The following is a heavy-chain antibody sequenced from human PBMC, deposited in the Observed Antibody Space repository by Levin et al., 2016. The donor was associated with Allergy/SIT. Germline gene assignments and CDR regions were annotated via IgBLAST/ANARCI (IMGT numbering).Heavy chain of an antibody. Sequence: ASVKVSCKASGYTFTSYYMHWVRQAPGQGLEWMGIINPSGGSTSYAQKFQGRVTMTRDTSTSTVYMELSSLRSEDTAVYYCAREGDAGNSGYGMDVWGQGTTVTVSS. D-gene: IGHD4-23*01. CDR3: AREGDAGNSGYGMDV. V-gene: IGHV1-46*01. CDR1: GYTFTSYY. J-gene: IGHJ6*02. CDR2: INPSGGST.